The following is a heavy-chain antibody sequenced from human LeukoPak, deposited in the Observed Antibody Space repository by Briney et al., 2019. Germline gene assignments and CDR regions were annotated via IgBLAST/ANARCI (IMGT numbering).Heavy chain of an antibody. V-gene: IGHV4-59*01. D-gene: IGHD1-1*01. J-gene: IGHJ3*02. CDR3: ARATKRQLLGAFDI. CDR1: GGSITSYC. Sequence: SETLSLTCTVSGGSITSYCWSWIRQPPGKGLEWIGYIYYSGSANYNPSLKSRVTISVDTSKNQFSLKLSSVTAADTAVYYCARATKRQLLGAFDIWGQGTMVTVSS. CDR2: IYYSGSA.